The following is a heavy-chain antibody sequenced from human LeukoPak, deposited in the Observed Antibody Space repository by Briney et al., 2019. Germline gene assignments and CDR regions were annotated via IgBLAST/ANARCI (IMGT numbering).Heavy chain of an antibody. J-gene: IGHJ4*02. Sequence: ASVKVSCKASGGSFSSYVITWVRQAPGQGLGWMGWISTYNGNTKYAQKVQGRVTMTTDTSTSTVYMELRSLRSDDTAVYYCARDPNQYEAVHPFDYWGQGTLVTVSS. CDR1: GGSFSSYV. CDR3: ARDPNQYEAVHPFDY. CDR2: ISTYNGNT. D-gene: IGHD6-19*01. V-gene: IGHV1-18*01.